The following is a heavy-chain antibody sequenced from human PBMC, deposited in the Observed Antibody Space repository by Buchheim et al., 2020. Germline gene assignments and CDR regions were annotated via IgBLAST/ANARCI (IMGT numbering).Heavy chain of an antibody. CDR2: IWYDGSNK. V-gene: IGHV3-33*01. J-gene: IGHJ6*02. CDR3: ARVRGSSGYYGMDV. CDR1: GFTFSSYG. Sequence: QVQLVESGGGVVQPGRSLRLSCAASGFTFSSYGMHWVRQAPGKGLEWVTVIWYDGSNKYYADSVKGRFTISRDNSKNTLYLQMNSLRAEDTAVYYCARVRGSSGYYGMDVWGQGTT. D-gene: IGHD6-6*01.